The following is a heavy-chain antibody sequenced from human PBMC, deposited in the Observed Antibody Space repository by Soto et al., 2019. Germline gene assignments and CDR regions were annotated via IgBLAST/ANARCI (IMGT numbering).Heavy chain of an antibody. V-gene: IGHV1-18*01. CDR2: ISTYNGNT. D-gene: IGHD6-19*01. CDR1: GYTFTSSG. J-gene: IGHJ4*02. CDR3: ARTVAGYFDY. Sequence: VASVKVSCKASGYTFTSSGISWVRQAPGQGPEWMGWISTYNGNTNYAQNLQGRVTMTTDTSTSTAYMELRGLRSDDTAVYYCARTVAGYFDYWGQGTLVTVSP.